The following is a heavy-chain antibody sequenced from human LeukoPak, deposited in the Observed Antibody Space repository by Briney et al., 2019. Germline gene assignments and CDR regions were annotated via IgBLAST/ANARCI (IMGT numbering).Heavy chain of an antibody. J-gene: IGHJ4*02. Sequence: ASVKVSCKASGGTFISYAISWVRQAPGQGLEWMGGIIPIFGTANYAQKFQGRVTITADESTSKAYMELSSLRSEDTAVYYCASPSARPSSWSPFEFDYWGLGTLVTVSS. D-gene: IGHD6-13*01. CDR3: ASPSARPSSWSPFEFDY. CDR1: GGTFISYA. V-gene: IGHV1-69*01. CDR2: IIPIFGTA.